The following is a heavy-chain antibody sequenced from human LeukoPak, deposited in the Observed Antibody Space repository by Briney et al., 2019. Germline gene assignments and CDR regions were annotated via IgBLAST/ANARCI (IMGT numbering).Heavy chain of an antibody. J-gene: IGHJ3*02. D-gene: IGHD2-2*01. V-gene: IGHV1-58*02. CDR2: IVVGSGNT. CDR3: EADSRCTSTSCNYAFDI. CDR1: GFTFTSSA. Sequence: SVKVSCKASGFTFTSSAMQWVRQARGQRLEWIGWIVVGSGNTNYAQKFQERVTITRDMSTSTAYMELSSLRSEDTAVYYCEADSRCTSTSCNYAFDIWGQGTMVTVSS.